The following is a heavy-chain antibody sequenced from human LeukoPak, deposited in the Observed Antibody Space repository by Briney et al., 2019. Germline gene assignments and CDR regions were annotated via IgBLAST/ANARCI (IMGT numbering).Heavy chain of an antibody. J-gene: IGHJ4*02. Sequence: SETLSLTCAVSGGSISSSNWWSWLRQPPGQGLEWIGEIYHSGSTNYNPSLKSRVTISVDKSKNQFSLKLSSVTAADTAVYYCARKYYDFWSGSPTALDYWGQGTLVTVSS. D-gene: IGHD3-3*01. CDR3: ARKYYDFWSGSPTALDY. CDR2: IYHSGST. V-gene: IGHV4-4*02. CDR1: GGSISSSNW.